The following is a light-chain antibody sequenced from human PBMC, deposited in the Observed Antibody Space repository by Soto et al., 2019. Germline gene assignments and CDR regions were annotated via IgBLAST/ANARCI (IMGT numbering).Light chain of an antibody. V-gene: IGKV4-1*01. J-gene: IGKJ2*01. CDR3: QQYYSTPYT. CDR1: RSVLYSSNTKNY. Sequence: DIVMTQSPDSLAVSLGERATINCKSSRSVLYSSNTKNYLAWYQQKQEQPPKLLIYWSSTRDSGVPDRFSGRGSGTDFTLTISSLQAEDVAVYYCQQYYSTPYTFGQGTKLEIK. CDR2: WSS.